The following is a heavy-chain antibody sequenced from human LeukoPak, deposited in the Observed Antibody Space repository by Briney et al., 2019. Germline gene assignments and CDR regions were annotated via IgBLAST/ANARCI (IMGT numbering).Heavy chain of an antibody. CDR2: IIPIFGTA. V-gene: IGHV1-69*13. CDR3: AISRDGYNLVNYFDY. J-gene: IGHJ4*02. CDR1: GGTFSSYA. D-gene: IGHD5-24*01. Sequence: ASVKVSCKASGGTFSSYAISWVRQAPGQGLEWMGGIIPIFGTANYAQKFQGRVTITADESTSTAYMELSSLRSEDTAVYYCAISRDGYNLVNYFDYWGQGTLVTVSS.